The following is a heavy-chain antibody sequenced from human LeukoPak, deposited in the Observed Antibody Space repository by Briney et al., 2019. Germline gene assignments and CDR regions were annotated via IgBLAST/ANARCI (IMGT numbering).Heavy chain of an antibody. Sequence: GASVKVSCKASGYTLTGYYMHWVRQAPGQGLEWMGWINPNSGGTNYAQKFQGRVTMTRDTSISTAYMELSRLRSDDTAVYYCARGTFDWLSPHFDYWGQGTLVTVSS. CDR3: ARGTFDWLSPHFDY. CDR2: INPNSGGT. D-gene: IGHD3-9*01. CDR1: GYTLTGYY. J-gene: IGHJ4*02. V-gene: IGHV1-2*02.